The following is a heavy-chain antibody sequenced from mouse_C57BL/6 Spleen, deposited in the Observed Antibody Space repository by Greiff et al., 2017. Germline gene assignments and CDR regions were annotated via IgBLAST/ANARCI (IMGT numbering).Heavy chain of an antibody. CDR1: GYTFTDYY. Sequence: EVQLQQSGPVLVKPGASVKMSCKASGYTFTDYYMNWVKQSHGKRLEWIGVINPYNGGTSYNQKFKGKATLTVDKSSSTAYMELNSLTSEDSAVYYCARREDSSGSSWFAYWGQGTLVTVSA. J-gene: IGHJ3*01. V-gene: IGHV1-19*01. D-gene: IGHD3-2*02. CDR3: ARREDSSGSSWFAY. CDR2: INPYNGGT.